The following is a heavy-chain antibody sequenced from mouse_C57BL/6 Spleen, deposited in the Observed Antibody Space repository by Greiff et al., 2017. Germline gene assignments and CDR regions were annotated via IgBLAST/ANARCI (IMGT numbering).Heavy chain of an antibody. D-gene: IGHD1-1*01. CDR2: IYPGDGDT. CDR3: ARSDYGSSWGFAY. CDR1: GYAFSSYW. J-gene: IGHJ3*01. Sequence: VKLMESGAELVKPGASVKISCKASGYAFSSYWMNWVKQRPGKGLEWIGQIYPGDGDTNYNGKFKGKATLTADKSSSTAYMQLSSLTSEDSAVYFCARSDYGSSWGFAYWGQGTLVTVSA. V-gene: IGHV1-80*01.